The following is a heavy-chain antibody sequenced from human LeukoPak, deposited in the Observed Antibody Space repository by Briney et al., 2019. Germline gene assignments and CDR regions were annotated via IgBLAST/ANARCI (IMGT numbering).Heavy chain of an antibody. CDR1: GFTFDDYG. CDR3: ARAGYYYDSSGYYYEGFDY. D-gene: IGHD3-22*01. V-gene: IGHV3-20*04. CDR2: INWNGGST. J-gene: IGHJ4*02. Sequence: GGSLRLSCAASGFTFDDYGMSWVRQAPGKGLEWVSGINWNGGSTGYADSVKGRFTISRDNSKNTLYLQMNSLRAEDTAVYYCARAGYYYDSSGYYYEGFDYWGQGTLVTVSS.